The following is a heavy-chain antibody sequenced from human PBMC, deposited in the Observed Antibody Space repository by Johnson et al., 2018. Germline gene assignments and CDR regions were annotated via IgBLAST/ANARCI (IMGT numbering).Heavy chain of an antibody. Sequence: VQLVQSGAEVTKAGVTREISCKGSGYNFYTYWIAWVRQMPGKGLECMGRIYPGDSDTSYSSAFPGQVTISADTSNIFAYLQWSSLTASDTGIYYCARRIAAAEGGYYAMDVWGQGTTVTVSS. J-gene: IGHJ6*02. V-gene: IGHV5-51*01. D-gene: IGHD6-13*01. CDR1: GYNFYTYW. CDR3: ARRIAAAEGGYYAMDV. CDR2: IYPGDSDT.